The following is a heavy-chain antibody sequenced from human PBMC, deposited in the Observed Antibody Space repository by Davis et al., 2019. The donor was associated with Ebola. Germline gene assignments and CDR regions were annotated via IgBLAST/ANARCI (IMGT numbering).Heavy chain of an antibody. CDR3: ARLNSSGWGGAYYYGMDV. J-gene: IGHJ6*02. CDR1: GYSFTSYW. D-gene: IGHD6-19*01. V-gene: IGHV5-51*01. Sequence: GESLKISCNGSGYSFTSYWIGWVRQMPGKGLEWMGIIYPGDSDTRYSPSFQGQVTISADKSISTAYLQWSSLKASDTAMYYCARLNSSGWGGAYYYGMDVWGQGTTVTVSS. CDR2: IYPGDSDT.